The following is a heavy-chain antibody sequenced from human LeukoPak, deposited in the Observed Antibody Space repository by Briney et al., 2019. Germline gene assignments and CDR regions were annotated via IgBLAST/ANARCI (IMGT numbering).Heavy chain of an antibody. CDR1: GFTFTSYT. J-gene: IGHJ6*02. V-gene: IGHV3-30*18. Sequence: RGSLRLSCAASGFTFTSYTTRCGRQAPRKGLGWVAVISYAGSNTYYADSVKGRFTISRDNSKTTLSLQLNSLRLQDTPGFYLAKDLSVVVAVAATRGMDVWGQGTTVTVS. D-gene: IGHD2-15*01. CDR2: ISYAGSNT. CDR3: AKDLSVVVAVAATRGMDV.